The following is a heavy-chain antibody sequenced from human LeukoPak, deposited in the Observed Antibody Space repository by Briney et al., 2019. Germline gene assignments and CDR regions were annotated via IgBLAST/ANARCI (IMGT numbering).Heavy chain of an antibody. V-gene: IGHV4-34*01. CDR2: IYYSGST. J-gene: IGHJ4*02. Sequence: SETLSLTCAVYGGSFSGYYWSWIRQPPGKGLEWLGSIYYSGSTYYNPSLRSRVTISVDMSKNQFSLKLRSVTAADTAVYYCARNYYQYSSSTAYGYWGQGTLVTVSS. CDR1: GGSFSGYY. D-gene: IGHD6-6*01. CDR3: ARNYYQYSSSTAYGY.